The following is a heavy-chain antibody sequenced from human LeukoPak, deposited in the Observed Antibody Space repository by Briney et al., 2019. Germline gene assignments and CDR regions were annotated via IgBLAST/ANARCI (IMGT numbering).Heavy chain of an antibody. CDR1: GYTFTGYY. CDR2: INPNSGGT. D-gene: IGHD3-22*01. Sequence: ASVKVSCKASGYTFTGYYMHWVRQAPGQGLEWMGRINPNSGGTNYAQKFQGRVTMTRDTSISTAYMELSRLRSDDTAVYYCARDGYYYDSSGYYYRYDYWGQGTLVTVSS. CDR3: ARDGYYYDSSGYYYRYDY. V-gene: IGHV1-2*06. J-gene: IGHJ4*02.